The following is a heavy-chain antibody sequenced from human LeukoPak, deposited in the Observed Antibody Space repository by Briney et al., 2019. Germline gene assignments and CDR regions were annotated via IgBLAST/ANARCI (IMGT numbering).Heavy chain of an antibody. CDR2: VYYSGST. V-gene: IGHV4-61*08. Sequence: SETLSLTCSVSGRSISSGGYYWSWIRQHPGKGLEWIAYVYYSGSTNYNPSLKSRVTISVDTSKNQFSLKLSSVTAADTAVYYCARVRGSGSYPYDYWGQGTLVTVSS. D-gene: IGHD3-10*01. CDR1: GRSISSGGYY. J-gene: IGHJ4*02. CDR3: ARVRGSGSYPYDY.